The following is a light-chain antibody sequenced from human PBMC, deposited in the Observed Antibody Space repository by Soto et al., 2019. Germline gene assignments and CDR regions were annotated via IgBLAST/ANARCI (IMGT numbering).Light chain of an antibody. V-gene: IGKV3-15*01. CDR1: LRLGVN. Sequence: VMTQSPASLSVSPGEAATLSCRASLRLGVNLAWYQHRPGQAARLLIYGASHRATGIPDRFSGGGGGTDFSLTISSLQSEDFAVYYCQQYNFWPPVTFGGGTKVEVK. J-gene: IGKJ4*01. CDR2: GAS. CDR3: QQYNFWPPVT.